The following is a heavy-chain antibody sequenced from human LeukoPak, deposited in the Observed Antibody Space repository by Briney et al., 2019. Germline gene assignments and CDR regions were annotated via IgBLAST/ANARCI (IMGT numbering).Heavy chain of an antibody. CDR2: ISYDGSNK. CDR1: GFTFNNYG. Sequence: GGSLRLSCAASGFTFNNYGMHWVRQAPGKGLEWVAVISYDGSNKYYADSVKGRFTISRDNSKNTLYLQMNSLRAEDTAVYYCARGSVYCSSTSCYVGYYGMDVWGQGTTVTVSS. CDR3: ARGSVYCSSTSCYVGYYGMDV. J-gene: IGHJ6*02. D-gene: IGHD2-2*01. V-gene: IGHV3-30*03.